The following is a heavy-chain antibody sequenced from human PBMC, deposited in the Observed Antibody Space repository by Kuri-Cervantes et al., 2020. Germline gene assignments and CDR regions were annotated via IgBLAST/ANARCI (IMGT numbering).Heavy chain of an antibody. D-gene: IGHD4-23*01. CDR1: GYKFIDYY. Sequence: ASVKVSCKASGYKFIDYYMHWIRQAPGKGLEWMGWMNPNSGDPVVTKYEQKFQGRVNMTRDTSISTAYMDLSRLTSDDTAVYYCARAPYGGTYFDYWGQGALVTVSS. CDR3: ARAPYGGTYFDY. V-gene: IGHV1-2*02. J-gene: IGHJ4*02. CDR2: MNPNSGDPVVT.